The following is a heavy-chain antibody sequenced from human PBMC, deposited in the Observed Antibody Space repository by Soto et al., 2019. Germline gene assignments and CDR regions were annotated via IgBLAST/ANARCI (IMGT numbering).Heavy chain of an antibody. Sequence: LRLSCAASGFTFSSYAMSWVHQAPGKGLEWVSAISGSGGSTYYADSVKGRFTISRDNSKNTLYLQMNSLRAEDTAVYYCAKSSLYYYDFWSGYYMYYGMDVWGQGTTVTVSS. CDR1: GFTFSSYA. CDR2: ISGSGGST. V-gene: IGHV3-23*01. J-gene: IGHJ6*02. CDR3: AKSSLYYYDFWSGYYMYYGMDV. D-gene: IGHD3-3*01.